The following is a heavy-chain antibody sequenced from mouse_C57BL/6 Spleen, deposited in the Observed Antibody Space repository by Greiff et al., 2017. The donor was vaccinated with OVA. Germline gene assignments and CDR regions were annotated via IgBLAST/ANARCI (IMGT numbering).Heavy chain of an antibody. CDR3: ARSIPNLDY. CDR2: IYPGDGDT. CDR1: GYAFSSSW. J-gene: IGHJ2*01. V-gene: IGHV1-82*01. Sequence: VKLQESGPELVKPGASVKISCKASGYAFSSSWMNWVKQRPGKGLEWIGRIYPGDGDTNYNGKFKGKDTLTADKSSSTAYMQLSSLTSEDSAVYFCARSIPNLDYWGQGTTLTVSS.